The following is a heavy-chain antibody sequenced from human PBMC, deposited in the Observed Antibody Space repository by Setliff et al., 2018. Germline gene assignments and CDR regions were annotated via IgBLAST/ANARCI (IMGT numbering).Heavy chain of an antibody. CDR3: AKASVWVVDANCGSFDV. Sequence: VRQVPGQGLEWMGWITIYNGNTNYAQKFQDRVSMTTDASTGTAYMELSSLTSDDTATYYCAKASVWVVDANCGSFDVWGQGTVVTVSS. J-gene: IGHJ3*01. D-gene: IGHD2-15*01. CDR2: ITIYNGNT. V-gene: IGHV1-18*01.